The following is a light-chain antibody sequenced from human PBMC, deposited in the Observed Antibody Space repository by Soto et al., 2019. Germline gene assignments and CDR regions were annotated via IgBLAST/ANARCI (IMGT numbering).Light chain of an antibody. CDR1: QSVSSN. Sequence: EIVMTQSPATLSVSPGERATLSCRASQSVSSNLAWYQQKPGQAPRLLIYGASTRATGIPARFSGSGSGTEFSLNISSLQSEDFAVYYCQQYNSWLMSTFGQGTKLEIK. CDR3: QQYNSWLMST. J-gene: IGKJ2*01. CDR2: GAS. V-gene: IGKV3-15*01.